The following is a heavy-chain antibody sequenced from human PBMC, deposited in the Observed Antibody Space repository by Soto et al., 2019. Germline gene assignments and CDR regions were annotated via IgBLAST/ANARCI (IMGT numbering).Heavy chain of an antibody. Sequence: SVKVSCKASGGTFSSYAISWERQAPGQGLEWMGGVIPIFGTANYAQKFQGRVTITADESTSTAYMELSSLRSEDTAVYYCAREGTYYDFWGVPRPLPSGEGYGTDGGGQSTTVTVSS. V-gene: IGHV1-69*13. CDR3: AREGTYYDFWGVPRPLPSGEGYGTDG. CDR2: VIPIFGTA. D-gene: IGHD3-3*01. CDR1: GGTFSSYA. J-gene: IGHJ6*01.